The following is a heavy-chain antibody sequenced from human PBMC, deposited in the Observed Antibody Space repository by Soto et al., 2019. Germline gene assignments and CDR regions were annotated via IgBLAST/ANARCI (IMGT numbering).Heavy chain of an antibody. D-gene: IGHD3-3*01. V-gene: IGHV1-46*03. CDR3: ARDMNDFWSGYGSYYYYMDV. Sequence: ASVKVSCKGSGYTFTSYYMHWVRQAPGQGLEWMGIINPSGGSTSYAQKFQGRVTMTRDTSTSTVYMELSSLRSEDTAVYYCARDMNDFWSGYGSYYYYMDVWGKGTTVTVSS. J-gene: IGHJ6*03. CDR2: INPSGGST. CDR1: GYTFTSYY.